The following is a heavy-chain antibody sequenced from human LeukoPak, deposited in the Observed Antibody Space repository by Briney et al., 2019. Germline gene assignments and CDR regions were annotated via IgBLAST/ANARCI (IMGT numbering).Heavy chain of an antibody. J-gene: IGHJ4*02. D-gene: IGHD2-15*01. CDR3: AKDVAGSEY. V-gene: IGHV3-23*01. CDR1: GLTFSDYS. CDR2: ISAGGGST. Sequence: PGGSLRLSCAVSGLTFSDYSMTWVRQVPGKGLFWVSGISAGGGSTYYADSVKGRFTISRDNSRNTLYLQMNSLSAEDMAIYYCAKDVAGSEYWGQGALVTVSS.